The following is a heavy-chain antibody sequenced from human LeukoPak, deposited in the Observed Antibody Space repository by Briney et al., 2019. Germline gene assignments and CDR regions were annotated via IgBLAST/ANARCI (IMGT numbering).Heavy chain of an antibody. CDR3: ARDPRGFCTSTSCYAGFDF. D-gene: IGHD2-2*01. J-gene: IGHJ4*02. CDR2: ISFSGSGI. V-gene: IGHV3-48*03. Sequence: GGSLRLSCVASGFTFSSSEMTWVRQAPGKGLEWVSSISFSGSGIYYADSVKGRFTISRDNAKSSLSLQMNSLRTEDTAIYFCARDPRGFCTSTSCYAGFDFWGQGTLVTVSS. CDR1: GFTFSSSE.